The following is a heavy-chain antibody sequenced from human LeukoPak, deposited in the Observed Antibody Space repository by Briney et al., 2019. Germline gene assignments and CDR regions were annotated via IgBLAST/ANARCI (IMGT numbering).Heavy chain of an antibody. V-gene: IGHV4-59*08. CDR3: ASLQVPAAIGIDY. D-gene: IGHD2-2*01. CDR2: IYHSGST. J-gene: IGHJ4*02. Sequence: SETLSLTCTVSGGSISSYYWSWIRQPPGKGLEWIGSIYHSGSTYYNPSLKSRVTISVDTSKNQFSLKLSSVTAADTAVYYCASLQVPAAIGIDYWGQGTLVTVSS. CDR1: GGSISSYY.